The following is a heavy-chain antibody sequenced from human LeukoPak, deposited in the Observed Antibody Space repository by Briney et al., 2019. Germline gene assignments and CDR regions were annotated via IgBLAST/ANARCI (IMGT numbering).Heavy chain of an antibody. J-gene: IGHJ4*02. V-gene: IGHV3-23*01. CDR3: AKNPNRSGWYQYY. Sequence: GGSLSLPRVASEFTFSSYSMTWVRQGPERGLEWVSAISSSGASTYYADSVKGRFTISRDNSKNTLYLQMNSLTAEDTAVYYCAKNPNRSGWYQYYWGQGTLVTVSS. D-gene: IGHD6-19*01. CDR2: ISSSGAST. CDR1: EFTFSSYS.